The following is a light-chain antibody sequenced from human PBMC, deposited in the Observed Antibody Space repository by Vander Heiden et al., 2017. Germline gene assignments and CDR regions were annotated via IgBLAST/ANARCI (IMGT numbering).Light chain of an antibody. J-gene: IGKJ4*01. CDR2: KAT. CDR3: QNEKSYSLS. Sequence: DIQMTQSPSTLSASVGDRVTITCRASQSITSWLAWYQQKPGKAPKLLIYKATSLQSGVPSRFSGSGSGTEFTLTISSLQPDDFASYSCQNEKSYSLSFGGRTKVEI. CDR1: QSITSW. V-gene: IGKV1-5*03.